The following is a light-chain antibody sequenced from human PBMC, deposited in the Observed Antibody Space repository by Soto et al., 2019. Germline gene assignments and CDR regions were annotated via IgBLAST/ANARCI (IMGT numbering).Light chain of an antibody. J-gene: IGKJ2*01. CDR2: GAS. Sequence: EIVLTQSPGTLSLSPGERVTLSCRASQSVSSSYFAWYQQKPAQAPRLLIYGASNRATGIPDRFSGSGSGTDFTLTISRLEPEDFAVYDCQQYGGSPPYTFGQGTKLEIK. CDR3: QQYGGSPPYT. V-gene: IGKV3-20*01. CDR1: QSVSSSY.